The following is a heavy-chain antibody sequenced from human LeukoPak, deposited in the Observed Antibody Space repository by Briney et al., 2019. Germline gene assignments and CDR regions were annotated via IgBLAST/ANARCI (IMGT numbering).Heavy chain of an antibody. CDR2: IYYSGST. J-gene: IGHJ4*02. CDR3: ARDSGELGIEY. V-gene: IGHV4-59*01. Sequence: SETLSLTCTVSGGSISSYYWSWLRQPPGKGLEWIGYIYYSGSTNYNPSLKSRVTISVDTSKNQFSLKLSSVTAADTAVYYCARDSGELGIEYWGQGTLVTVSS. CDR1: GGSISSYY. D-gene: IGHD7-27*01.